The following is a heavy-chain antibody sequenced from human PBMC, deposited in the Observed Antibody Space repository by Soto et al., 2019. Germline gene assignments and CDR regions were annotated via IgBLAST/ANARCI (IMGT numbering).Heavy chain of an antibody. CDR3: ARLAYCGGDCYPPLGGMDV. J-gene: IGHJ6*02. Sequence: SETLSLTCTVSGGSISSSSYYWGWIRQPPGKGLEWIGSIYYSGSTYYNPSLKSRVTISVDTSKNQFSLKLSSVTAADTAVYYCARLAYCGGDCYPPLGGMDVWGQGTTVTVSS. CDR1: GGSISSSSYY. V-gene: IGHV4-39*01. CDR2: IYYSGST. D-gene: IGHD2-21*02.